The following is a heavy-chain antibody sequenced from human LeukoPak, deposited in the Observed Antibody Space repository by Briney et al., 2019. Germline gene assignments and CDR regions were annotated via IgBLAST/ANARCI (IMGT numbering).Heavy chain of an antibody. CDR1: GGSISSYY. Sequence: PSETLSLTCTVSGGSISSYYWSWIRQPPGKGLEWIASIYSSGNTHSNPSLKSRVSISVDTSKNQVSLKLYSVTASDAAIYYCARHLSGTTMSHYFDFWGQGTLVTVSS. J-gene: IGHJ4*02. V-gene: IGHV4-59*08. CDR3: ARHLSGTTMSHYFDF. CDR2: IYSSGNT. D-gene: IGHD1-1*01.